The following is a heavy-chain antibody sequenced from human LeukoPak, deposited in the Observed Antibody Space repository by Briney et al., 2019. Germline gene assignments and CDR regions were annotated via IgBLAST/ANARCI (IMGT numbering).Heavy chain of an antibody. Sequence: PSETPSLTCTVSGGSISSYYWSWIRQPPGKGLEWIGYIYYSGSTNYNPSLKSRVTISVDTSKNQFSLKLSSVTAADTAVYYCARDGIGYYYDSSGYYTGADIWGQGTMVTVYS. J-gene: IGHJ3*02. D-gene: IGHD3-22*01. CDR3: ARDGIGYYYDSSGYYTGADI. CDR2: IYYSGST. V-gene: IGHV4-59*01. CDR1: GGSISSYY.